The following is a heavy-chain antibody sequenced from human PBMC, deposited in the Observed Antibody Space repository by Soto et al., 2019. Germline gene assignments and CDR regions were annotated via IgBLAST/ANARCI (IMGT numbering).Heavy chain of an antibody. Sequence: QVQLVQSGAEVKKPGSSVKVSCKASGGTFSSYTISWVRQAPGQGLEWMGRIIPILGIANYAQKFQGRVQIXXDXSXXTAYMELSSLRAEDTAVYYCARDREGSSSWTADDYWGQGALFTVSS. J-gene: IGHJ4*02. CDR2: IIPILGIA. CDR3: ARDREGSSSWTADDY. D-gene: IGHD6-13*01. CDR1: GGTFSSYT. V-gene: IGHV1-69*08.